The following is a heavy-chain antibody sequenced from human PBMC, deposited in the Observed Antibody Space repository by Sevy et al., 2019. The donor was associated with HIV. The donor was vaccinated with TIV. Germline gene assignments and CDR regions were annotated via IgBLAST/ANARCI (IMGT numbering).Heavy chain of an antibody. CDR1: GFTFSSYA. Sequence: GGSLRLSCAASGFTFSSYAMSWVRQAPGKGLEWVSGISWNSGSIGYADSVKGRFTISRDNAKNSLYLQMNSLRAEDTALYYCAKDIGSGWYFYFDYWGQGTLVTVSS. V-gene: IGHV3-9*01. J-gene: IGHJ4*02. CDR2: ISWNSGSI. CDR3: AKDIGSGWYFYFDY. D-gene: IGHD6-19*01.